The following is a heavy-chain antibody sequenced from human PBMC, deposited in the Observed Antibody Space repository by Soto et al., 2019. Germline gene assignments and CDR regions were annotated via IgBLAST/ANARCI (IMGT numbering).Heavy chain of an antibody. Sequence: VESLKISCKGSGYTFTNYWICCFLQMPGKGLEWMGIIYPGDSDTKYNPSFQGQVTISADKSITTTYLQWSSLKASDTAIYYCAASIFYYGMDVWGQGTTVTVSS. CDR1: GYTFTNYW. J-gene: IGHJ6*02. V-gene: IGHV5-51*01. CDR2: IYPGDSDT. CDR3: AASIFYYGMDV.